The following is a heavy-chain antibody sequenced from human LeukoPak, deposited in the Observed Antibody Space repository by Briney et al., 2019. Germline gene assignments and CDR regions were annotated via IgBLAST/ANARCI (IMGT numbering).Heavy chain of an antibody. CDR1: RYTFTGYY. CDR3: ARLNYYDSSGPAF. CDR2: INPNSGGT. V-gene: IGHV1-2*02. D-gene: IGHD3-22*01. Sequence: ASVKVSCKASRYTFTGYYMHWVRQAPGQGFEWMGWINPNSGGTDYAQKFQGRVTMTRDTSISTAYMELSRLRSDDTAVYYCARLNYYDSSGPAFWGQGTLVTVSS. J-gene: IGHJ4*02.